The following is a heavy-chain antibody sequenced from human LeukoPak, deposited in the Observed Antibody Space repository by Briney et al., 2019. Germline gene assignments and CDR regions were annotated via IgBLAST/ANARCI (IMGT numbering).Heavy chain of an antibody. V-gene: IGHV3-48*03. D-gene: IGHD3-22*01. CDR2: ISSSGSTI. CDR1: GFTFSSYE. J-gene: IGHJ4*02. Sequence: GGSLRLSCAASGFTFSSYEMNWVRQAPGKGLEWVSYISSSGSTIYYADSVKGRFTISRDNAKNPLYLQMNSLRAEDTAVYYCAREGDHYYDSSGFDYWGQGTLVTVSS. CDR3: AREGDHYYDSSGFDY.